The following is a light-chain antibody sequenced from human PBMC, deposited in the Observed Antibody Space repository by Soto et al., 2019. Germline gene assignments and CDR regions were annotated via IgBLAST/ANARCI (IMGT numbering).Light chain of an antibody. J-gene: IGKJ1*01. CDR2: GAS. CDR1: QSVSSN. V-gene: IGKV3-15*01. Sequence: EIVMTQSPAPLSVSPGERATLSCRASQSVSSNLAWYQQKPGQAPRLLFYGASTRATGIPARFSGSGSGTEFTLTISSLQSEDFAVYYCQQYNNWPRTFGQGTKVEIK. CDR3: QQYNNWPRT.